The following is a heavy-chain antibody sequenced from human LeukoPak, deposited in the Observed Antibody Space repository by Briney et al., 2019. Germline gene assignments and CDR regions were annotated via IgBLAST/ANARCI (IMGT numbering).Heavy chain of an antibody. CDR1: GGSFSGYY. D-gene: IGHD2-2*01. V-gene: IGHV4-34*01. J-gene: IGHJ4*02. CDR2: INHSGST. Sequence: SETLSLTCAVYGGSFSGYYWSWIRQPPGKRLEWIGEINHSGSTNYNPSLKSRVTISVDTSKNQFSLKLSSVTAADTAVYYCASGYQLPMWGYWGQGTLVTVSS. CDR3: ASGYQLPMWGY.